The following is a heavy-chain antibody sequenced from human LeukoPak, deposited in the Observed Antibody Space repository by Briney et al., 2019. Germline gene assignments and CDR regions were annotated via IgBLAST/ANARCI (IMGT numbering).Heavy chain of an antibody. CDR1: GGSISSHY. V-gene: IGHV4-59*11. CDR2: IYNSWST. J-gene: IGHJ6*03. D-gene: IGHD2-15*01. CDR3: GRDAIVGYFSYYYMDV. Sequence: PSETLSLNCTVSGGSISSHYWTWLRQSPVKGLEWSGDIYNSWSTSYNPSLKSRVTISIDTSKNQFSLQLSSVTAADTAVYYCGRDAIVGYFSYYYMDVWGKGTTVTVSS.